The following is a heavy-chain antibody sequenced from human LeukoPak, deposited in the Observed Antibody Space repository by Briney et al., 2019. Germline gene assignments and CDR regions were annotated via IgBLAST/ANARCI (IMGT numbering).Heavy chain of an antibody. CDR2: INHSGST. CDR3: ARDGCSSTSCYTL. V-gene: IGHV4-34*01. D-gene: IGHD2-2*02. J-gene: IGHJ4*02. Sequence: TSETLSLTCAVYGGSFSGYYWSWIRQPPGKGLEWIGEINHSGSTNYNPSLKSRVTISVDTSKNQFSLKLSSVTAADTAVYYCARDGCSSTSCYTLWGQGTLVTVSS. CDR1: GGSFSGYY.